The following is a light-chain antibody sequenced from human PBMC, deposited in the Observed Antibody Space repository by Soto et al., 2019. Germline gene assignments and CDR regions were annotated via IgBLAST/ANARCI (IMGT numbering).Light chain of an antibody. CDR3: CSYATPRQ. Sequence: QSVLTQPASVSGSPGQSITISCTGTSSDVGYDNYVSWFQQHPGKAPKLMIYEVSRRPSGVSNRFSGSKSGNMASLTISGLQAEDEAEYYCCSYATPRQFGGGTKLTVL. V-gene: IGLV2-14*01. CDR1: SSDVGYDNY. CDR2: EVS. J-gene: IGLJ2*01.